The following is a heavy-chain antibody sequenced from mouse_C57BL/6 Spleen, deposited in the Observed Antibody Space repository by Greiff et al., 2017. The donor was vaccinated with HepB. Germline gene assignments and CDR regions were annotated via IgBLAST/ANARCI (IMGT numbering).Heavy chain of an antibody. J-gene: IGHJ1*03. CDR1: GYTFTSYW. D-gene: IGHD1-1*01. Sequence: VQLQQPGAELVKPGASVKMSCKASGYTFTSYWITWVKQRPGQGLEWIGDIYPGSGSTNYNEKFKSKATLTVDTSSSTAYMQLSSLTSEDSAVYYGAIPTAGTVVPYWYFDVWGTGTTVTVSS. CDR2: IYPGSGST. CDR3: AIPTAGTVVPYWYFDV. V-gene: IGHV1-55*01.